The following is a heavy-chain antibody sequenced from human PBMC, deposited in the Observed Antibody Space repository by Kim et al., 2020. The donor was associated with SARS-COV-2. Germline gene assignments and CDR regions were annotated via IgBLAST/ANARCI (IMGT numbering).Heavy chain of an antibody. J-gene: IGHJ4*02. D-gene: IGHD3-3*01. V-gene: IGHV3-30*04. CDR3: ARDLGGKFEY. CDR1: GFTFSSYA. Sequence: GGSLRLSCAASGFTFSSYAMHWVRQAPGKGLEWVALILYDGSNKYYVDSVKGRFTISRYNSKNTLYLQMNSLGAEGTAVYDCARDLGGKFEYLGQGILVT. CDR2: ILYDGSNK.